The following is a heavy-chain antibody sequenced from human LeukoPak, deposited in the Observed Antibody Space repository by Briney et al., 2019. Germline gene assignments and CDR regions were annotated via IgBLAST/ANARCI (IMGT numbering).Heavy chain of an antibody. CDR3: ARGRPYDFWSGYLNQLLNWFDP. Sequence: ASVKVSCKASGYTFTSYDINWVRQATGQGLEWMGWINPNSGNTGYAQKFQGRVTMTRNTSISTAYMELSSLRSEDTAVYYCARGRPYDFWSGYLNQLLNWFDPWGQGTLVTVSS. J-gene: IGHJ5*02. D-gene: IGHD3-3*01. V-gene: IGHV1-8*01. CDR1: GYTFTSYD. CDR2: INPNSGNT.